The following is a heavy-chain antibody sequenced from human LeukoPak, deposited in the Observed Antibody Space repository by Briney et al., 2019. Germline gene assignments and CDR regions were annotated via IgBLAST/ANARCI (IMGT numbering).Heavy chain of an antibody. CDR1: GFTFGNYW. CDR3: VRSTDLA. Sequence: PGGSLRLSCAASGFTFGNYWMDWVRQAPGKGLLWVSSINSDGSSTTYADSVKGRFTISRDNAKNTLHLQMSSLRAEDTAVYYCVRSTDLAWGQGTLVTVSS. V-gene: IGHV3-74*01. J-gene: IGHJ4*02. CDR2: INSDGSST.